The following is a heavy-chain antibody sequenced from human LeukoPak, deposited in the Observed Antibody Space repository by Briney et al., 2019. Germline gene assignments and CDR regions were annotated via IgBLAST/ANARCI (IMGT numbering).Heavy chain of an antibody. CDR2: INPNSGGT. CDR1: GYTFTGYY. Sequence: PRASVKVSCRASGYTFTGYYMHWVRQAPGQGLEWMGLINPNSGGTNYAQKFQGRVTMTRDTSISTAYMELSRLRSDDTAVYYCARDWLSYSYGSPDYYYYYMDVWGKGTTVTVSS. V-gene: IGHV1-2*02. D-gene: IGHD5-18*01. J-gene: IGHJ6*03. CDR3: ARDWLSYSYGSPDYYYYYMDV.